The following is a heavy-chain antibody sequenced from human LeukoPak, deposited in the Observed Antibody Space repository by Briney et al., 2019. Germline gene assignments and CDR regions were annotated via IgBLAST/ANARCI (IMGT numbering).Heavy chain of an antibody. Sequence: WETLSLTCAVYGGSFCGYYGSWVAQAPGERLGWIGDINHSGSTNHNPSLQGRVTISVDKSNSQFSLKLSSVTAADTAVYYCARGRWVLYYSYGIHVWGQGTTVTVSS. J-gene: IGHJ6*02. D-gene: IGHD4/OR15-4a*01. CDR1: GGSFCGYY. CDR2: INHSGST. V-gene: IGHV4-34*01. CDR3: ARGRWVLYYSYGIHV.